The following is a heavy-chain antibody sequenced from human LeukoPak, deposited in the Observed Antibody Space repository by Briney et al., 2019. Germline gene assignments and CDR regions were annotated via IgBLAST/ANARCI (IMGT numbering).Heavy chain of an antibody. CDR3: ARARYNWNYGRYFDY. D-gene: IGHD1-7*01. CDR2: INPSGST. Sequence: SETLSLTCAVYGGSFSGYYWSWIRQPPGKGLEWIGEINPSGSTNYNPSLKSRVTISMDTSKNQFSLKLSSVTAADTAVYYCARARYNWNYGRYFDYWGQGTLVTVSS. V-gene: IGHV4-34*01. J-gene: IGHJ4*02. CDR1: GGSFSGYY.